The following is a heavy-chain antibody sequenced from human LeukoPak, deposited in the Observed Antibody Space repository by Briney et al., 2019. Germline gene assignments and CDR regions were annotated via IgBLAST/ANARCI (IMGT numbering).Heavy chain of an antibody. Sequence: PSETLSLTCTVSGGSISSYYWSWIREPPGKGLEWIGYIYYSGSTNYNPSLKSRVTISVDTSKNQFSLKLSSVTAADTAVYYCARVRSDDENLLFDYWGQGPLVTVSS. J-gene: IGHJ4*02. CDR2: IYYSGST. CDR1: GGSISSYY. CDR3: ARVRSDDENLLFDY. V-gene: IGHV4-59*01. D-gene: IGHD1-1*01.